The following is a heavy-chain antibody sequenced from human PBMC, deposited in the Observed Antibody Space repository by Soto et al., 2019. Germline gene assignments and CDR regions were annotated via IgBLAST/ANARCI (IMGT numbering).Heavy chain of an antibody. CDR3: ASDRGRLSLPYWYFDL. CDR1: GGSISGGGYY. Sequence: QVQLQESGPGLVKPSQTLSLTCTVSGGSISGGGYYWSWIRQHPGKGLEWIGYIYYSGSTYYNPSLKSRVTISVDTSKNQFSLKLSSVTAADTAVYYCASDRGRLSLPYWYFDLWGRGTLVTVSS. V-gene: IGHV4-31*03. D-gene: IGHD1-26*01. CDR2: IYYSGST. J-gene: IGHJ2*01.